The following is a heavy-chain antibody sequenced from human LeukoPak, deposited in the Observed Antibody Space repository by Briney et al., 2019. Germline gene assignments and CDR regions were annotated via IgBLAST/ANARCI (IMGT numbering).Heavy chain of an antibody. CDR1: GFTFSSYW. CDR2: INSDGSST. V-gene: IGHV3-74*01. Sequence: GGSLRLSCVASGFTFSSYWMHWVRQAPGKGLVWVSRINSDGSSTSYADSVKGRFTISRDNAKNTLYLQMNSLRAEDTAVYYCARVPYGSGSFNWFDPWGQGTLVTVSS. J-gene: IGHJ5*02. D-gene: IGHD3-10*01. CDR3: ARVPYGSGSFNWFDP.